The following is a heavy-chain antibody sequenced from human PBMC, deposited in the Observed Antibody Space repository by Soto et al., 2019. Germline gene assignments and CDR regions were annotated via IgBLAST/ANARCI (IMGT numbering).Heavy chain of an antibody. V-gene: IGHV4-31*03. D-gene: IGHD3-16*02. J-gene: IGHJ4*02. Sequence: PSETLSLTCTVSGGSISSGGYYWSWIRQHPGKGLEWIGYIYYSGSTYYNPSLKSRVTISEDTSKNQFSLKLSSVTAADTAVYYCARYAHYDYVWGSYRSFDYWGQGTLVTVSS. CDR1: GGSISSGGYY. CDR2: IYYSGST. CDR3: ARYAHYDYVWGSYRSFDY.